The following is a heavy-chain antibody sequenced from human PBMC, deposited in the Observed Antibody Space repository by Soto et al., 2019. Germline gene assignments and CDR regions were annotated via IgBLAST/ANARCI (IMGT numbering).Heavy chain of an antibody. Sequence: QVQLQQWGAGLLKPSETLSLTCAVYGGSFSGYYWSWIRQPPGKGLEWIGEINHSGSTNYNPLLKSRDDMSAHTSKNQFSLKLSSVTAADTAVYYCARGGLAFGIWGQGTMVTVSS. J-gene: IGHJ3*02. CDR2: INHSGST. CDR3: ARGGLAFGI. CDR1: GGSFSGYY. V-gene: IGHV4-34*01.